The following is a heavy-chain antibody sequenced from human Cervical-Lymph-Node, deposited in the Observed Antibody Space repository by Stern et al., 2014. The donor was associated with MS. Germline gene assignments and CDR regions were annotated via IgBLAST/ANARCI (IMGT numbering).Heavy chain of an antibody. J-gene: IGHJ3*02. CDR2: IIPVFDMT. Sequence: VQLVESGAEVKKSGSSVKVSCKASGGSFSSYPITWVRQAPGRGLEWMGGIIPVFDMTNYAQKFQCRVTITADKSTTTAYMELSSLRSDDTAVYYCARSPRTFGGVAYTFDIWGQGTMVTVSS. CDR1: GGSFSSYP. V-gene: IGHV1-69*17. CDR3: ARSPRTFGGVAYTFDI. D-gene: IGHD3-16*01.